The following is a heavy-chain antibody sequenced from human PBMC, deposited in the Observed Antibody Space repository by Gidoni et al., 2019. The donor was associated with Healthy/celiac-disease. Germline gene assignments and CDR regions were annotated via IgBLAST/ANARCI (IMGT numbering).Heavy chain of an antibody. CDR2: ISSSGSTI. Sequence: QVQLVESGGGLVKTGGSLRLSCAASGFTFSDYYMSWIRQAPGKGLEWVSYISSSGSTISYADSVKGRFTISRDNAKNSLYLQMNSLRAEDTAVYYCATSPIAVAGRWFGGYWGQGTLVTVSS. V-gene: IGHV3-11*01. CDR1: GFTFSDYY. D-gene: IGHD6-19*01. CDR3: ATSPIAVAGRWFGGY. J-gene: IGHJ4*02.